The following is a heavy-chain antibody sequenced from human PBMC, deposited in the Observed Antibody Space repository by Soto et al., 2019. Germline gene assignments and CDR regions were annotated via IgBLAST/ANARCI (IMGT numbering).Heavy chain of an antibody. CDR2: ISYDGSNK. V-gene: IGHV3-30-3*01. CDR1: GFTFSSYA. Sequence: GGSLRLSCAASGFTFSSYAMHWVRQAPGKGLEWVAVISYDGSNKYYADSVKGRFTISRDNSKNTLYLQMNSLRAEDTAVYYCARETSVGLGATSSWFDPWGQGTLVTVSS. J-gene: IGHJ5*02. D-gene: IGHD1-26*01. CDR3: ARETSVGLGATSSWFDP.